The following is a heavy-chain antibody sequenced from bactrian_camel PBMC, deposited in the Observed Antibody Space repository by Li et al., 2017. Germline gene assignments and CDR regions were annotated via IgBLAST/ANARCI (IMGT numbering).Heavy chain of an antibody. D-gene: IGHD4*01. Sequence: VQLVESGGGTVQAGGSLKLSCAASAYIFNRCGLGWYRQAPGKEREVVSMISTDGTTNYSDAVKGRFTISQDNDRDTLYLQMNSLRTEDTALYYCVRGGTISVYDESYWGQGTQVTVS. V-gene: IGHV3S67*01. CDR2: ISTDGTT. CDR1: AYIFNRCG. J-gene: IGHJ4*01. CDR3: VRGGTISVYDESY.